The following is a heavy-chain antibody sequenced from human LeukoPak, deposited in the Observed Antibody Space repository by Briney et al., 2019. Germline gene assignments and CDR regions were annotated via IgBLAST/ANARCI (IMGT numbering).Heavy chain of an antibody. V-gene: IGHV4-59*01. D-gene: IGHD6-13*01. CDR2: IYYTGNT. CDR1: GGSIRSYF. CDR3: ARFSTIWYLGEY. J-gene: IGHJ4*02. Sequence: SETLPLTCTVSGGSIRSYFWSWIRQPPGKGLEWIGYIYYTGNTNYNPSLKSRVTISIDTSKNQFSLKLTSVTAADTAVYYCARFSTIWYLGEYWGQGTLVTVSS.